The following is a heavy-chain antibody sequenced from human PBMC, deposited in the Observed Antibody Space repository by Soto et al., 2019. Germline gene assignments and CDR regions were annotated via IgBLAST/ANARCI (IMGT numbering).Heavy chain of an antibody. Sequence: QLQLQESGPGLVKPSETLSLTCSVSGGSISSRTFWWAWIRQPPGKGLEWVGDMYFSGSSYSSPSLKSRVSLSVDTSKNQLSLKLNSVTAADTAVYYCARHPRDDYNYGGSGIFDYWGQGTLVTVSS. CDR3: ARHPRDDYNYGGSGIFDY. D-gene: IGHD4-4*01. J-gene: IGHJ4*02. V-gene: IGHV4-39*01. CDR2: MYFSGSS. CDR1: GGSISSRTFW.